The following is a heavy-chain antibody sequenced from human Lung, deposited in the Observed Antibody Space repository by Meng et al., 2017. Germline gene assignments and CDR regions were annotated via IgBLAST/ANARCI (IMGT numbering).Heavy chain of an antibody. CDR1: GYSVTSYG. Sequence: EVSEPGASVTHACQATGYSVTSYGICWVRQAPGQGLEWMGWTSAYNGHTKLAQKFQGRVPMSSDTSTSTAYMELRNLRSNDTVVYYCAMSYTSTPCPYWGQGALVTVSS. J-gene: IGHJ4*02. V-gene: IGHV1-18*01. CDR2: TSAYNGHT. D-gene: IGHD2-2*02. CDR3: AMSYTSTPCPY.